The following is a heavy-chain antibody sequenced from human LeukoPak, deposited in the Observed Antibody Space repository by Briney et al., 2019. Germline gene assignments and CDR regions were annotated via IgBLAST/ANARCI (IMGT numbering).Heavy chain of an antibody. CDR2: ISGSGGST. D-gene: IGHD1-26*01. CDR1: GFTFSSYA. V-gene: IGHV3-23*01. J-gene: IGHJ4*02. CDR3: AKPPPDSGCYYCFDY. Sequence: GGSLRLSCAASGFTFSSYAMSWVRQAPGKGLEWVSAISGSGGSTYYADSVKGRFTISRDNSKNTLYLQMNSLRAEDAAVYYCAKPPPDSGCYYCFDYWGQGTLVTVSS.